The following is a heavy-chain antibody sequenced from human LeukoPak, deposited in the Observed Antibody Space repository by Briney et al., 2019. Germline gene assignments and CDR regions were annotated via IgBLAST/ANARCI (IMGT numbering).Heavy chain of an antibody. J-gene: IGHJ4*02. CDR2: IKPDGNEQ. V-gene: IGHV3-7*05. D-gene: IGHD2-2*02. CDR1: GFTFSSYW. Sequence: GGSLRLSCAASGFTFSSYWMTWVRQAPGKGLEWVANIKPDGNEQHYVDSVKGRFTISRDNAKNSLYLQVDSLRAEDTAVYYCASIYGDYWGQGTLVTVTS. CDR3: ASIYGDY.